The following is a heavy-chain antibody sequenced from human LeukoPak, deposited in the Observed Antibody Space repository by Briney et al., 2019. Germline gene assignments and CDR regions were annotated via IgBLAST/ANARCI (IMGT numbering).Heavy chain of an antibody. CDR3: AKDFGTIYFFDC. Sequence: GGSLRLSCAASGFTFCDYAMNWVLQAPGKGLEWVSVISGSAGSTYYAGSVKGRFTISRDNSKNTLYLQMNSLRAEDTAVYYCAKDFGTIYFFDCWGQGALVTVSS. J-gene: IGHJ4*02. CDR1: GFTFCDYA. V-gene: IGHV3-23*01. D-gene: IGHD3-9*01. CDR2: ISGSAGST.